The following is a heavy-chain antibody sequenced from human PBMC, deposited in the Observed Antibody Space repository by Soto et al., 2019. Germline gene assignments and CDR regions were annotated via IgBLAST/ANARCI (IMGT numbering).Heavy chain of an antibody. CDR1: GYSFTTYG. CDR3: AREGPAPYYYYGMDV. CDR2: ISAYNGNT. V-gene: IGHV1-18*01. J-gene: IGHJ6*02. Sequence: QVQLVQSGGEVKKPGASVKVSCKTSGYSFTTYGISWVRQAPAQGLEWMGWISAYNGNTNYAQKLQDRVTMTTDTSTSTAYRELRSLRSDDTAGYYCAREGPAPYYYYGMDVWGQGSTVTVSS.